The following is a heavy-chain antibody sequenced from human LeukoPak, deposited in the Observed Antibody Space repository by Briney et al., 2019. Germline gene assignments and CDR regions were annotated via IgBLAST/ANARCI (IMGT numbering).Heavy chain of an antibody. D-gene: IGHD3-16*01. V-gene: IGHV3-30*18. J-gene: IGHJ4*02. CDR2: ISYNGNDK. CDR3: AKDQYDYVRGEFDY. Sequence: GGSLRLSCAASGFTFSSYDMHWVRQAPGKGLEWVAVISYNGNDKHYADSVKGRFTISRDNSKNTLYLQMNSLRVEDTAVYYCAKDQYDYVRGEFDYWGQGTLVTVSS. CDR1: GFTFSSYD.